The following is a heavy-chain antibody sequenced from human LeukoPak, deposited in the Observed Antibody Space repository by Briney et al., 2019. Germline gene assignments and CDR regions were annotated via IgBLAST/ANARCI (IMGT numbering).Heavy chain of an antibody. CDR2: FDPEGGET. D-gene: IGHD3-9*01. J-gene: IGHJ4*02. Sequence: ASVTVSFTVSGYTLTELSMHWVRQAPGKGLEWMGGFDPEGGETIYAQKFQGRVTMTEDTSTDTAYMELSSLRSEDTAVYYCAADGLRYPDPYYFDYWGQGTLVTVSS. V-gene: IGHV1-24*01. CDR3: AADGLRYPDPYYFDY. CDR1: GYTLTELS.